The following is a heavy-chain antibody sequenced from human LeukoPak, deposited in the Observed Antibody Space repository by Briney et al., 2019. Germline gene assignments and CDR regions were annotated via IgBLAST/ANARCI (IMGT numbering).Heavy chain of an antibody. V-gene: IGHV1-46*01. CDR3: ASTFWSGYYMDSNWFDP. CDR2: INPSGGST. D-gene: IGHD3-3*01. CDR1: GYTFTSYY. Sequence: VASVKVSCKASGYTFTSYYMHWVRQAPGQGLEWMGIINPSGGSTSYPQKFQGRVTMTRDTSTSTAYMELSSLRSEDTAVYYCASTFWSGYYMDSNWFDPWGQGTLVTVSS. J-gene: IGHJ5*02.